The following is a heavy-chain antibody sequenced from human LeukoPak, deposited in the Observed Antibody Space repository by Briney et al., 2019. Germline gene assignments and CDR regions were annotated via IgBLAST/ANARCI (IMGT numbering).Heavy chain of an antibody. D-gene: IGHD1-26*01. Sequence: SETLSLTCTVSGGSISSSSYYWGWIRQPPGKGLEWIGSIYYSGSTYYNPSLKSRVTISVDTSKNQFSLKLSSVTAADTAVYYCARRVGATPWFDPWGQGALVTVSS. CDR2: IYYSGST. V-gene: IGHV4-39*07. CDR1: GGSISSSSYY. CDR3: ARRVGATPWFDP. J-gene: IGHJ5*02.